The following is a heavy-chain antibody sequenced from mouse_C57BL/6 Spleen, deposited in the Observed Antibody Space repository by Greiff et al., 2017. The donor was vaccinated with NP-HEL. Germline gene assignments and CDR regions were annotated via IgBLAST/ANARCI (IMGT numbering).Heavy chain of an antibody. CDR2: INPNNGGT. Sequence: DVQLQESGPELVKPGASVKIPCKASGYTFTDYNMDWVKQSHGKSLEWIGDINPNNGGTIYNQKFKGKATLTVDKSSSTAYMELRSLTSEDTAVYYCAREGSSGFFYYAMDYWGQGTSVTVSS. D-gene: IGHD3-2*02. CDR3: AREGSSGFFYYAMDY. CDR1: GYTFTDYN. J-gene: IGHJ4*01. V-gene: IGHV1-18*01.